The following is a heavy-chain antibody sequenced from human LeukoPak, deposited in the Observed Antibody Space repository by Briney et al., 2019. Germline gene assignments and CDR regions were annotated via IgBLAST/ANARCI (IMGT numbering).Heavy chain of an antibody. J-gene: IGHJ5*02. Sequence: SETLSLTCTVSGGSISSSSYYWGWIRQPPGKGLEWIGSIYYSGSTNYNPSLKSRVTISVDTSKNQFSLKLSSVTAADTAVYYCARSRSGYRSWFDPWGQGTLVTVSS. CDR3: ARSRSGYRSWFDP. CDR1: GGSISSSSYY. D-gene: IGHD5-18*01. CDR2: IYYSGST. V-gene: IGHV4-39*07.